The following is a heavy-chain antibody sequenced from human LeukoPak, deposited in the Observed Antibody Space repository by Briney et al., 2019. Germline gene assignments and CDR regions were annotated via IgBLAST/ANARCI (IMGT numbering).Heavy chain of an antibody. CDR3: AKGPVYDSSGYYSNYFDY. CDR1: GFTFSSYA. D-gene: IGHD3-22*01. J-gene: IGHJ4*02. V-gene: IGHV3-23*01. CDR2: ISGSGGST. Sequence: GGSLRLSCAASGFTFSSYAMSWVRQAPGKELEWVSAISGSGGSTYYADSVKGRFTISRDNSKNTLYLQMNSLRAEDTAVYYCAKGPVYDSSGYYSNYFDYWGQGTLVTVSS.